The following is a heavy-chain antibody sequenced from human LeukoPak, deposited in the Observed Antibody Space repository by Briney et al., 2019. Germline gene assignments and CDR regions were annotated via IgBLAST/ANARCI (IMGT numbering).Heavy chain of an antibody. CDR1: GFSFSSYG. CDR2: IGGTGGNT. Sequence: GGSLRLSCAASGFSFSSYGMSWVRQAPGKGLEWVSTIGGTGGNTYYADSVKGRFTISRDNSKGTLYLQMNSLRAEDTALYYCAKFGTVTTIGLYYFDHWGQGTLVTVSS. CDR3: AKFGTVTTIGLYYFDH. D-gene: IGHD4-11*01. V-gene: IGHV3-23*01. J-gene: IGHJ4*02.